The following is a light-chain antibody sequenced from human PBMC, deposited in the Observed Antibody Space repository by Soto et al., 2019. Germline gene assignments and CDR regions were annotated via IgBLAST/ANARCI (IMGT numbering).Light chain of an antibody. CDR3: GMWASSLRLVV. J-gene: IGLJ2*01. CDR2: DTI. Sequence: QSVLTQPPSVSAAPGQKVTISCSGSSSNIGNNYVSWYQQLPGTAPKLLIYDTISRPSGIPDRFSGSKSGTSATLDITGLQTGDEADYYCGMWASSLRLVVFGGGTKVTVL. CDR1: SSNIGNNY. V-gene: IGLV1-51*01.